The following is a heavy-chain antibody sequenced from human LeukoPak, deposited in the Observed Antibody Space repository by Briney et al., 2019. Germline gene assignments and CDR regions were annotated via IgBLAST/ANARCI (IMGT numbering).Heavy chain of an antibody. CDR2: IYYNGST. D-gene: IGHD3-10*01. V-gene: IGHV4-59*01. CDR1: GGSISSYY. CDR3: ASSLWFGFQH. J-gene: IGHJ1*01. Sequence: PSETLSLTCTVSGGSISSYYWSWIRQPPGKGLEWIGYIYYNGSTNYNPSLKSRVTISVDTSKNQFSLKLSSVTAADTAVYYCASSLWFGFQHWGQGTLVTVSS.